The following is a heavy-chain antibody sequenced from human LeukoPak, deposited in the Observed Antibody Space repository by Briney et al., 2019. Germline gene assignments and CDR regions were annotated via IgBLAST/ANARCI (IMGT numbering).Heavy chain of an antibody. J-gene: IGHJ5*02. CDR3: ARGYCTSTNCNNWFDP. CDR2: ISGGGDMT. V-gene: IGHV3-23*01. Sequence: GGSLRLSCAASGFTFSSYAMSWVRQGPGEGLEWVSAISGGGDMTHYTDSVKGRFTISRDNSRNVLYLQMNSLRADDAAIYYCARGYCTSTNCNNWFDPWGQGTLVTVSS. D-gene: IGHD2-2*01. CDR1: GFTFSSYA.